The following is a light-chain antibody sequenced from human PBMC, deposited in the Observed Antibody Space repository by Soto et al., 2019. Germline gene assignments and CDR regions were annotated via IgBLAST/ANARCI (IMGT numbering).Light chain of an antibody. CDR2: DVD. CDR3: SSYTTSSTLV. V-gene: IGLV2-14*03. CDR1: SSDIGAYTF. J-gene: IGLJ2*01. Sequence: QSALTQPASVSGSPGQSITISCTGTSSDIGAYTFVSWYQQHPGKAPKLMIFDVDNRPSGSSDRFSGSKSGNTASLTISGFRAEDEADYYCSSYTTSSTLVFGGGTKLTVL.